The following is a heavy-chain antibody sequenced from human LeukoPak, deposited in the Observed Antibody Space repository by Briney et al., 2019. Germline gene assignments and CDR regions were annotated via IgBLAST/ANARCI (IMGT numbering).Heavy chain of an antibody. CDR3: ARASRGKFGSGSYFHGPRRYYFDY. CDR2: IYSSEST. Sequence: PSETLSLTCSVSGASISSGGDCWSWIRQHPERGLEWIGFIYSSESTYFNPSFKSRVTMSLDTSKNQFSLNLSSLTAADTAVYYCARASRGKFGSGSYFHGPRRYYFDYWGQGTLVTVSS. V-gene: IGHV4-31*03. J-gene: IGHJ4*02. CDR1: GASISSGGDC. D-gene: IGHD3-10*01.